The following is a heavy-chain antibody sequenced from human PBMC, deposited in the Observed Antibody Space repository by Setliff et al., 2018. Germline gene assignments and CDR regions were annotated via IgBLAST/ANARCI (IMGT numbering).Heavy chain of an antibody. D-gene: IGHD3-22*01. CDR2: ISGSSSTT. CDR1: GFTFSSYS. Sequence: GGSLRLSCAASGFTFSSYSMNWVRQAPGKGLEWVSYISGSSSTTYYADSVKGRFTISRDNAKNSLYLHMNSLRAEDTAVYYCAGPPRGDSSGYYYPPSYWGQGTLVTVSS. V-gene: IGHV3-48*04. J-gene: IGHJ4*02. CDR3: AGPPRGDSSGYYYPPSY.